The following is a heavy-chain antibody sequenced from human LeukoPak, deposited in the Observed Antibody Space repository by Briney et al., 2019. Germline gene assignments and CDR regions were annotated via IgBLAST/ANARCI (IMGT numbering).Heavy chain of an antibody. Sequence: PSETLSLTCAVYGGSFSGYYWSWIRQPPGKGLEWIGEINHSGSTNYNPSLKSRVTISVDTSKNQFSLKLSSVTAADTAVYYCATIRGYCSSTSCYELHNLDYWGQGTLVTVSS. D-gene: IGHD2-2*01. CDR3: ATIRGYCSSTSCYELHNLDY. CDR1: GGSFSGYY. V-gene: IGHV4-34*01. CDR2: INHSGST. J-gene: IGHJ4*02.